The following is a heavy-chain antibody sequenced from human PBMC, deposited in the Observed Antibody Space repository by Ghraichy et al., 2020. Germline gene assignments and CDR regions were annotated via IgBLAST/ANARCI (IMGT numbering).Heavy chain of an antibody. Sequence: LSLTCAASGFTFSSYAMSWVRQAPGKGLEWVSAISGSGGSTYYADSVKGRFTISRDNSKNTLYLQMNSLRAEDTAVYYCAKDPYSGTNWFDPWGQGTLVTVSS. J-gene: IGHJ5*02. CDR3: AKDPYSGTNWFDP. CDR2: ISGSGGST. CDR1: GFTFSSYA. V-gene: IGHV3-23*01. D-gene: IGHD1-26*01.